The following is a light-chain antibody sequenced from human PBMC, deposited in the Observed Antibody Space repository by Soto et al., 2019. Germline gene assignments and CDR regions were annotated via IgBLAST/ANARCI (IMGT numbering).Light chain of an antibody. J-gene: IGKJ1*01. CDR2: AAS. CDR3: QQYNNWPET. V-gene: IGKV3-15*01. CDR1: QSVGSN. Sequence: ETVVTQSPATLSVSPGERATLSCRASQSVGSNLAWFQQKSGQPPRLLIYAASTRATGVPAKFSGSGSVTEFTLTISSLQSEDLAVYYCQQYNNWPETFGKGTKVEGK.